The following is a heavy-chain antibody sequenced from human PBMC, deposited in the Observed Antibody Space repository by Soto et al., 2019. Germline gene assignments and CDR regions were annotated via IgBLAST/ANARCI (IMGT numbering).Heavy chain of an antibody. D-gene: IGHD1-1*01. CDR2: ISDNGDTT. Sequence: EVQLLESGGDLVQPGGSLRLSCAASGFTFTNYDMTWVRQAPGKGLEWVSTISDNGDTTFHADSVQGWFTISRDNSKNALYLQMNGLRAEDTAVYYCAKGVHRSPFDYWGQGTLVTVSS. CDR1: GFTFTNYD. CDR3: AKGVHRSPFDY. J-gene: IGHJ4*02. V-gene: IGHV3-23*01.